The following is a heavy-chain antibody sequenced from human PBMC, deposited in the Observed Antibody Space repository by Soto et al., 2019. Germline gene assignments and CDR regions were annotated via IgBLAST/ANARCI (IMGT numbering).Heavy chain of an antibody. Sequence: QVQLVQSGPEVKKPGSSVKVSCKTSGGTLSSYSISWVRQAPGQGLEWVGRIITFVGKANVAQQFQGRVTITADRATDTTYMELRRLTFDDTAVYYCARVNGGHDSGGNYMDVWGTGTPVTVSS. CDR1: GGTLSSYS. CDR2: IITFVGKA. V-gene: IGHV1-69*08. CDR3: ARVNGGHDSGGNYMDV. J-gene: IGHJ6*03. D-gene: IGHD5-12*01.